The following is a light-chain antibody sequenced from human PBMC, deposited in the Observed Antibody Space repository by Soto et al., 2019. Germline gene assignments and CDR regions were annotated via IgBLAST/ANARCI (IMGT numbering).Light chain of an antibody. CDR3: RSYAGSNNYV. CDR1: SSDVGGYNY. CDR2: GVT. J-gene: IGLJ1*01. V-gene: IGLV2-8*01. Sequence: QSVLTQPPSASGSPGQSVTISCTGTSSDVGGYNYVSWYQQHPGKAPKLMIYGVTKRPSGVPDRFSGSKSGNTASLTVSGLQAEDEAYYYCRSYAGSNNYVFGTGTKLTVL.